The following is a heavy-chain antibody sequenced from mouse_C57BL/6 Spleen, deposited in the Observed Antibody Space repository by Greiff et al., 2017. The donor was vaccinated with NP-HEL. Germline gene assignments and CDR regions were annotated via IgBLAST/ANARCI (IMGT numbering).Heavy chain of an antibody. CDR1: GFTFSSYA. CDR3: ARDQDYSNLAWFAY. D-gene: IGHD2-5*01. CDR2: ISDGGSYT. Sequence: EVKVVESGGGLVKPGGSLKLSCAASGFTFSSYAMSWVRQTPEKRLEWVATISDGGSYTYYPDNVKGRFTISRDNAKNNLYLQMSHLKSEDTAMYYCARDQDYSNLAWFAYWGQGTLVTVSA. V-gene: IGHV5-4*01. J-gene: IGHJ3*01.